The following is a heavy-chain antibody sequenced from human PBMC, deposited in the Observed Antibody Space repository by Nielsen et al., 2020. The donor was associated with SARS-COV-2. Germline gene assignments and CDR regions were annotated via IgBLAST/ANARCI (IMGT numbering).Heavy chain of an antibody. D-gene: IGHD3-22*01. J-gene: IGHJ4*02. Sequence: GGSLRLSCAASGLTFNNYAMSWVRQAPGKGLEWVSGISGSGGDTYYADSVKGRFTISRDDSKNTLYLQMNSLRPEDTAVYYCARDSWDSLRYFVHWGQGAQVTVSS. CDR3: ARDSWDSLRYFVH. V-gene: IGHV3-23*01. CDR1: GLTFNNYA. CDR2: ISGSGGDT.